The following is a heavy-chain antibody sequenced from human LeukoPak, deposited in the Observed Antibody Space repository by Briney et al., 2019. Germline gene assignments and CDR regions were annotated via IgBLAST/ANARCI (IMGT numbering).Heavy chain of an antibody. CDR2: IYYSGIT. V-gene: IGHV4-39*01. CDR3: ARQGRISMIVVLIEDAFDI. J-gene: IGHJ3*02. Sequence: PSETLSLTCTVSGGSISTSDRYWGWIRQPPGKGLEWIGSIYYSGITYRNPSLKSRVTISVDTSKNQFSLKLSSVTAADTAVYYCARQGRISMIVVLIEDAFDIWGQGTMVTVSS. D-gene: IGHD3-22*01. CDR1: GGSISTSDRY.